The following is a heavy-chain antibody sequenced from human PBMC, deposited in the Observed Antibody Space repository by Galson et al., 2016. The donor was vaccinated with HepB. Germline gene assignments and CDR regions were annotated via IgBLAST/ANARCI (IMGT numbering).Heavy chain of an antibody. CDR1: GFTFNNYG. CDR3: VKGGYYDRKGFDY. J-gene: IGHJ4*02. Sequence: SLRLSCAASGFTFNNYGMTWVRQAPGKGLEVVSSISRSGDSTDYADSVKGRFTISRDNSKNTLYLQMSSLRPEDTAVYYCVKGGYYDRKGFDYWGQGTLVTVSP. V-gene: IGHV3-23*01. CDR2: ISRSGDST. D-gene: IGHD3-22*01.